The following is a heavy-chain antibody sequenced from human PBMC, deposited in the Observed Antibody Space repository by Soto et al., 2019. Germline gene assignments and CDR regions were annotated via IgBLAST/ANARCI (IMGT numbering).Heavy chain of an antibody. CDR1: GFTFSSYG. V-gene: IGHV3-30*18. Sequence: GGSLRLSCAASGFTFSSYGMHWVRQAPGKGLEWVAVISYDGSNKYYADSVKGRFTLSRDNSKNTLYLQMNSLRAEDTAVYYCSKDVLRPPSYFDYRGQGPLLTVSS. CDR2: ISYDGSNK. CDR3: SKDVLRPPSYFDY. J-gene: IGHJ4*02.